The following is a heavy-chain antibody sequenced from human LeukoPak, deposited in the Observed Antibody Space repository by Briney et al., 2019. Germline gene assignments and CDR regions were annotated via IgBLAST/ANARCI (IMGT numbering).Heavy chain of an antibody. CDR2: ISSSGSTI. J-gene: IGHJ6*02. Sequence: GGSLRLSCAASGFTFSSYEMNWVRQAPGKGLEWVSYISSSGSTIYYADSVKGRFTISRDNAKNSLYLQMNSLRAEDTAVYHCARVGRRYFDWLMGYYYGMDVWGQGTTVTVSS. D-gene: IGHD3-9*01. CDR1: GFTFSSYE. CDR3: ARVGRRYFDWLMGYYYGMDV. V-gene: IGHV3-48*03.